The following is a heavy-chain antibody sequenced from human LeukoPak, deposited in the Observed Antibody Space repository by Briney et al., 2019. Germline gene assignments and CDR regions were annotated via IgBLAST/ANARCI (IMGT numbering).Heavy chain of an antibody. CDR3: ASQQSVHYSYMDV. Sequence: GGSPRLSCVASGFTFNTYWMHWVRPAPGKGGGWVSSINADERTPSYADSMKGRLTTSRDNAKNTLYLQMNSLRAEDTAVYYCASQQSVHYSYMDVWGKGTTVTVSS. V-gene: IGHV3-74*01. J-gene: IGHJ6*03. CDR1: GFTFNTYW. D-gene: IGHD4-11*01. CDR2: INADERTP.